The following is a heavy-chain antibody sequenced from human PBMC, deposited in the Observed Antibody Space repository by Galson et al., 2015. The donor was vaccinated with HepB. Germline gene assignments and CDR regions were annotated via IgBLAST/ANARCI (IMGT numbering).Heavy chain of an antibody. CDR1: GFTFSSYS. CDR2: ISYDGNIK. CDR3: SSSRRTGPRGRHLDY. J-gene: IGHJ4*02. V-gene: IGHV3-30-3*01. Sequence: SLRLSCAASGFTFSSYSMHWVRQAPGKGLDWVAVISYDGNIKYYADSVKGRFTISRDNSKDTLYLQMNSLRAEGTAVYYCSSSRRTGPRGRHLDYWGQGTLVTVSS. D-gene: IGHD2-2*01.